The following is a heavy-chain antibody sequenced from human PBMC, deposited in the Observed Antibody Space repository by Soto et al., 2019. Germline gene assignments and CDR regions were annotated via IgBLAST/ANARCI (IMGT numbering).Heavy chain of an antibody. Sequence: GGSLRLSCAASGFSFSSYAMTWVRQAPGKGLEWVSTIGGSGAGTYYADSVKGRFTISRDNSKNTLWLQMNSLRADDTAVYYCAKAGYSSIWYSDYWGQGTLVTVSS. CDR2: IGGSGAGT. V-gene: IGHV3-23*01. CDR3: AKAGYSSIWYSDY. CDR1: GFSFSSYA. D-gene: IGHD6-13*01. J-gene: IGHJ4*02.